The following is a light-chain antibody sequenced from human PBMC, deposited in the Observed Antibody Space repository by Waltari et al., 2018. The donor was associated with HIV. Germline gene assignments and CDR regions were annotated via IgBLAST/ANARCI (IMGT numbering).Light chain of an antibody. V-gene: IGKV3-20*01. Sequence: EIVLTQSPGTLSLSPGERATISCRASQSVSSSYLAWYQQKPGQAPRFLIYGASSRATGIPDRFSGSGSGTDFTLTISRLEPEDFAVYYCQQYGSSLMYTCGQGTKLEIK. J-gene: IGKJ2*01. CDR1: QSVSSSY. CDR3: QQYGSSLMYT. CDR2: GAS.